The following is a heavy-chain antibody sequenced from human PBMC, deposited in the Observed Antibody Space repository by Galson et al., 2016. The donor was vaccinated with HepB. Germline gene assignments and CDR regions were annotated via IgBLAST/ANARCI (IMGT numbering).Heavy chain of an antibody. CDR3: AVGHVGTAEDLPFDY. CDR1: GDSVSSDSAA. J-gene: IGHJ4*02. CDR2: TYYRSKWYT. Sequence: CATSGDSVSSDSAAWDWLRQSPSRGLEWLGRTYYRSKWYTDYPESVKGRVTINPDTSKNQFSLQLNSVTPEDTAVYYCAVGHVGTAEDLPFDYWGQGTTVIVSS. V-gene: IGHV6-1*01. D-gene: IGHD7-27*01.